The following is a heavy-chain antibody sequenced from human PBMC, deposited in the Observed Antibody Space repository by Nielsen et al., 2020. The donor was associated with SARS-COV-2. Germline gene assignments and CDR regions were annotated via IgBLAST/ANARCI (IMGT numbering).Heavy chain of an antibody. V-gene: IGHV1-69*04. J-gene: IGHJ6*02. CDR2: NIPLLDMA. CDR1: GGSFSSYA. D-gene: IGHD2-15*01. Sequence: SVKVSCKASGGSFSSYAISWVRQAPGQGLEWMGRNIPLLDMADHGQQFQGRVTITADKSTSTAYMELSSLRYEDTAVYYCARVKGTHGGSYLDVWGQGTAVTVSS. CDR3: ARVKGTHGGSYLDV.